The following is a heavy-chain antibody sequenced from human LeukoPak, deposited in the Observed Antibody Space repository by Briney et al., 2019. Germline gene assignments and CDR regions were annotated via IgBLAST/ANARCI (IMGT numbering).Heavy chain of an antibody. CDR1: GFTFDDYA. CDR3: AKWVDFWSGCSSYYYYYMDV. D-gene: IGHD3-3*01. J-gene: IGHJ6*03. V-gene: IGHV3-9*01. CDR2: ISWDSGSI. Sequence: PGGSLRLSCAASGFTFDDYAMHWVRQAPGKGLEWVSGISWDSGSIGYADSVKGRFTISRDNSKNTLYLQMNSLRAEDTAVYYCAKWVDFWSGCSSYYYYYMDVWGKGTTVTVSS.